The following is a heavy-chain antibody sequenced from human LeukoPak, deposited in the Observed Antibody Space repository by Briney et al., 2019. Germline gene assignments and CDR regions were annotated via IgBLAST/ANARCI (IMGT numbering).Heavy chain of an antibody. D-gene: IGHD2-21*02. CDR1: GGSISSSNW. Sequence: SETLSLTCAVSGGSISSSNWWSWVRQPPGKGLEWIGEIYHSGSTNYNPSLKSRVTISVDKSKNQFSLKLSSVTAADTAVYYCARDAYCGGDCYSSASDAFDIWGQGTMVTVSS. CDR2: IYHSGST. CDR3: ARDAYCGGDCYSSASDAFDI. J-gene: IGHJ3*02. V-gene: IGHV4-4*02.